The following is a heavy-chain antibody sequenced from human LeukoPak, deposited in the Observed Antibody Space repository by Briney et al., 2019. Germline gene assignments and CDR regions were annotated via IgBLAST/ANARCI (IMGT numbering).Heavy chain of an antibody. CDR1: GFTFSTYA. D-gene: IGHD3-3*01. J-gene: IGHJ4*02. Sequence: PGGSLRLSCTASGFTFSTYAMNWVRQAPGKGLEWVSSISRTVENTYYADSVKGRFTISRDNSKNMVHLQMNSLRGDDTAVYYCAKGTVGFSEWSQRGSFDYWGQGALVTVSS. CDR3: AKGTVGFSEWSQRGSFDY. V-gene: IGHV3-23*01. CDR2: ISRTVENT.